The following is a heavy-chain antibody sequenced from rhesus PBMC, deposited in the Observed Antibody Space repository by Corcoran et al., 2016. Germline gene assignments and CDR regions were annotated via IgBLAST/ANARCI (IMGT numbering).Heavy chain of an antibody. CDR3: AKSGYSPYYYGLDS. D-gene: IGHD5-42*01. V-gene: IGHV3S5*01. CDR1: GFTISSYG. J-gene: IGHJ6*01. Sequence: EVQLVETGGGLVQPGGSLELACAASGFTISSYGMSWVRQAPGKGLEWVSAINSGGGSTYYADSVKGRFTISRDNSKNTLSLQMNSLRAEDTAVYYCAKSGYSPYYYGLDSWGQGVVVTVSS. CDR2: INSGGGST.